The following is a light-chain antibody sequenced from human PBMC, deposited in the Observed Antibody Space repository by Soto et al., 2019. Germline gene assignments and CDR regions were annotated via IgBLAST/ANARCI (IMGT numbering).Light chain of an antibody. CDR1: QTVCNNY. CDR3: QQYISSPLK. J-gene: IGKJ1*01. V-gene: IGKV3-20*01. CDR2: GAS. Sequence: EIVLTQSPGTLSLSPGERATLSCRASQTVCNNYLAWYQQKPGQAPRLVIYGASNRATGIPDRFSASGSGTDFTLTISILEPEDVAVYYCQQYISSPLKFGQGTKV.